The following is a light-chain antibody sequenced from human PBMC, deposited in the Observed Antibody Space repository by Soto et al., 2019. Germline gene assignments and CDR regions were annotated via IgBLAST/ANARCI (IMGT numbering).Light chain of an antibody. V-gene: IGLV2-14*03. CDR1: SSDVGGYNF. J-gene: IGLJ1*01. CDR3: TSYTISITYV. CDR2: DVS. Sequence: SALTQPASVSGSPGQSITISCTGTSSDVGGYNFVSWYQHHPGKAPKLIIYDVSNRPSGVSNRFSGSKSGNTASLTISGLQAEDEADYYCTSYTISITYVFGTGTKVTVL.